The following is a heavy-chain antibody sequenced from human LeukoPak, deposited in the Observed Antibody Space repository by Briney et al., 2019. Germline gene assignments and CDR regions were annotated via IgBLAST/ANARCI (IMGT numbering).Heavy chain of an antibody. J-gene: IGHJ4*02. V-gene: IGHV4-34*01. CDR2: INHSGST. D-gene: IGHD2-21*02. CDR3: ARANCGGDCPFDY. Sequence: PSETLSLTCAVYGGSFSGYYWSWIRQPPGKGLEWIGEINHSGSTNYNPSLKSRVTISVDTSENQFSLKLSSVTAADTAVYYCARANCGGDCPFDYWGQGTLVTVSS. CDR1: GGSFSGYY.